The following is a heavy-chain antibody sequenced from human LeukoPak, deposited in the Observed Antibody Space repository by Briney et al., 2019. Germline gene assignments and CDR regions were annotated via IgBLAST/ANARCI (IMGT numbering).Heavy chain of an antibody. CDR3: ARCPDYFGSGSPPN. CDR2: IYYSGST. D-gene: IGHD3-10*01. V-gene: IGHV4-59*08. CDR1: GGSISSYY. J-gene: IGHJ4*02. Sequence: PSETLSLTCTVSGGSISSYYWSWIRQPPGKGLEWIGYIYYSGSTNYNPSLKSRVTISVDTSKNQFSLKLSSVTAADTAVYYCARCPDYFGSGSPPNWGQGTLVTVSS.